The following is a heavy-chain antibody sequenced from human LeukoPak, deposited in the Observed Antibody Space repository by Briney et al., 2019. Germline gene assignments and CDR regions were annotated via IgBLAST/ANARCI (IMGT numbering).Heavy chain of an antibody. Sequence: KPSETLSLTCTVSGGSISSYYWSWIRQPPGKGLEWIGYIYYSGSTNYNPSLKSRVTISVDTSKNQFSLKLSSVTAADTAVYYCARTVYRRGFDYWGQGTLVTVSS. D-gene: IGHD2-2*02. V-gene: IGHV4-59*01. CDR3: ARTVYRRGFDY. CDR1: GGSISSYY. CDR2: IYYSGST. J-gene: IGHJ4*02.